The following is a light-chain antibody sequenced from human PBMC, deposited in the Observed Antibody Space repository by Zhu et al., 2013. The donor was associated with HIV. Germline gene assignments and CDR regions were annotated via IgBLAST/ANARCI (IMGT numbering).Light chain of an antibody. J-gene: IGKJ4*01. Sequence: EIVMTQSPATLSVSPGERATLSCRASQSVGSTLAWYQQKPGQAPRLLIYGASTRATGIPAGFSGSGSGTEFTLTISSLQSEDFAVYYCQQYNSWPLTFGGGTKVEIK. CDR3: QQYNSWPLT. CDR1: QSVGST. V-gene: IGKV3-15*01. CDR2: GAS.